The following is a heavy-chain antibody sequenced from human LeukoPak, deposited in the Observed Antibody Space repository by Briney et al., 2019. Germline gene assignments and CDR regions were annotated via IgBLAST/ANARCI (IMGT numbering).Heavy chain of an antibody. CDR3: ARSYDYDILTGYEYCFDY. J-gene: IGHJ4*02. CDR2: ISAYNGNT. D-gene: IGHD3-9*01. Sequence: ASVKVSCKASGYTFTSYGISWVRQAPGQGLEWMGWISAYNGNTNYAQKLQGRVTMTTDTSTSTAYMELRSLRSDDTAVYYCARSYDYDILTGYEYCFDYWGQGTLVTVSS. V-gene: IGHV1-18*01. CDR1: GYTFTSYG.